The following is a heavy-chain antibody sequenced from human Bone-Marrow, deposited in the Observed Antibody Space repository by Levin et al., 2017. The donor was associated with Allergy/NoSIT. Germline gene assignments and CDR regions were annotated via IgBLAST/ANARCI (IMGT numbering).Heavy chain of an antibody. Sequence: GESLKISCAASGFTFSSYSMNWVRQAPGKGLEWVSSISSSSSYIYYADSVKGRFIISRDNAKNSLYLQMNSLRAEDTAVYYCARDPYCSSSSCYGWFDPWGQGTLVTVSS. CDR3: ARDPYCSSSSCYGWFDP. D-gene: IGHD2-2*01. CDR1: GFTFSSYS. CDR2: ISSSSSYI. V-gene: IGHV3-21*01. J-gene: IGHJ5*02.